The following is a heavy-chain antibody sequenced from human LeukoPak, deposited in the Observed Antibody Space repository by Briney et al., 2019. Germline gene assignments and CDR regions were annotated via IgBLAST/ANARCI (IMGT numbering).Heavy chain of an antibody. Sequence: ASVKVSCTASGYTFTSYGISWVRQAPGQGLEWMGWISAYNGNTNYAQKLQGRVTMTTDTSTSTAYMELRSLRSDDTAVYYCARYYDYVWGSRTLDYWGQGTLVTVSS. CDR1: GYTFTSYG. CDR3: ARYYDYVWGSRTLDY. V-gene: IGHV1-18*01. D-gene: IGHD3-16*01. J-gene: IGHJ4*02. CDR2: ISAYNGNT.